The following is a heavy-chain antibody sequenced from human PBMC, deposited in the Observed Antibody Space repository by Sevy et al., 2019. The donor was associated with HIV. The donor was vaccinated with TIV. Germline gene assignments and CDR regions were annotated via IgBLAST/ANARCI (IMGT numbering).Heavy chain of an antibody. Sequence: GGSLRLSCAASGFTFSSYAMSWVRQAPGKGLEWVSAISGSGGSTYYADSVKGRFTISRDNSKNTLYLQMNSLRAEDTAVYYCAKDPLNVVVPAAIDFDYWGQGTLVTVSS. D-gene: IGHD2-2*01. J-gene: IGHJ4*02. V-gene: IGHV3-23*01. CDR2: ISGSGGST. CDR3: AKDPLNVVVPAAIDFDY. CDR1: GFTFSSYA.